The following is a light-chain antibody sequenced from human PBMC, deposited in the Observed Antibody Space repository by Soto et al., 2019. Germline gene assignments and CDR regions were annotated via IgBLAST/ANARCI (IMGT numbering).Light chain of an antibody. J-gene: IGKJ5*01. CDR1: QSVSSSY. V-gene: IGKV3D-20*01. CDR3: QRFST. Sequence: VVLTQSPATLFFSPGERGTLSCGASQSVSSSYVAWYQHKPGMAPRLLTYGASTRDTGIPDRFSGSGSGTDFTLTITSLEPEDFAVYYCQRFSTVGPGTRLDIK. CDR2: GAS.